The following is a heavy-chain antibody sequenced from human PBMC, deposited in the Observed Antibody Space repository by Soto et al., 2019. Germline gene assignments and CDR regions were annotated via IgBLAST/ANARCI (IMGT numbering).Heavy chain of an antibody. J-gene: IGHJ3*02. CDR3: TTDPSQFKHGSGGSCYSEAFDI. CDR1: GFTFSNAW. CDR2: IKSKTDGGTT. V-gene: IGHV3-15*01. Sequence: GGSLRLSCAASGFTFSNAWMSWVRQAPGKGLEWVGRIKSKTDGGTTDYAAPVKGRFTISRDDSKNTLYLQMNSLKTEDTAVYYCTTDPSQFKHGSGGSCYSEAFDIWGQGTMVTVSS. D-gene: IGHD2-15*01.